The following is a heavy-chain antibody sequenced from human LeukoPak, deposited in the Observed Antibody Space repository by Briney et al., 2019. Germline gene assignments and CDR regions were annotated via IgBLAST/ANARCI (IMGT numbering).Heavy chain of an antibody. Sequence: SETLSLTCTVSGGSISSYYWSWIRQPPGKGLEWIGYIYYSGSTNCNPSLKSRVTISVDTSKNQFSLKLSSVTAADMAVYYCARGSIGAAEGSHWFDPWGQGTPVTVSS. CDR2: IYYSGST. V-gene: IGHV4-59*01. D-gene: IGHD6-13*01. CDR3: ARGSIGAAEGSHWFDP. CDR1: GGSISSYY. J-gene: IGHJ5*02.